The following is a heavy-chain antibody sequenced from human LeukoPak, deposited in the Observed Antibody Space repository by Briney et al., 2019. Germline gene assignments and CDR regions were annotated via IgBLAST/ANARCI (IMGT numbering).Heavy chain of an antibody. Sequence: KPSETLSLTCTVSGGSISSYYWSWIRQPAGKGLEWIGRIYTSGSTNYNPSLKSRVTMSVDTSKNQFSLKLSSVTAADTAVYYCARGALSCGSSRYFDYWGQGTLVTVSS. CDR2: IYTSGST. CDR1: GGSISSYY. J-gene: IGHJ4*02. D-gene: IGHD2-15*01. CDR3: ARGALSCGSSRYFDY. V-gene: IGHV4-4*07.